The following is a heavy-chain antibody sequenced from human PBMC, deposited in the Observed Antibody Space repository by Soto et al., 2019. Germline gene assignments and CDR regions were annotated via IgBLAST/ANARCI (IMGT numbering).Heavy chain of an antibody. Sequence: VGSLRLSCAASGFTFSSYSMNWVRQAPGKGLEWVSSISSSSSYIYYADSVKGRFTISRDNAKNSLYLQMNSLRAEDTAVYYCARVNGGGMDVWGQGTTVTVSS. V-gene: IGHV3-21*01. J-gene: IGHJ6*02. CDR2: ISSSSSYI. D-gene: IGHD2-8*01. CDR1: GFTFSSYS. CDR3: ARVNGGGMDV.